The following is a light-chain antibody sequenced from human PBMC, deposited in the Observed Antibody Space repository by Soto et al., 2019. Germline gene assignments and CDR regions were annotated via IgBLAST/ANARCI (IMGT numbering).Light chain of an antibody. CDR1: SSNIGSNY. V-gene: IGLV1-47*01. J-gene: IGLJ3*02. CDR3: AAWYDSLSGV. Sequence: QLVLTQPPSASGTPGQRVTISCSGSSSNIGSNYVYWYQQLPGTAPKLLIYRNNQRPSGVPDRFSGSKSGTSASLAISGLRSEDEADYYCAAWYDSLSGVFGEGTKLTVL. CDR2: RNN.